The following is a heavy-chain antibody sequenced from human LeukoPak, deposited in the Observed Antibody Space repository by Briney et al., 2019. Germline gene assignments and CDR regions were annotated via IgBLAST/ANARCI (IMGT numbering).Heavy chain of an antibody. V-gene: IGHV3-30-3*01. CDR3: AREFRTSYGVVIISYYYYGMDV. CDR2: ISYDGSNK. D-gene: IGHD3-3*01. CDR1: GFTFSSYA. J-gene: IGHJ6*02. Sequence: GGSLRLSCAASGFTFSSYAMHWVRQAPGKGLEWVAVISYDGSNKYYADSVKGRFTISRDNSKNTLYLQMNSLRAEDTAVYYCAREFRTSYGVVIISYYYYGMDVWGQGTTVTVSS.